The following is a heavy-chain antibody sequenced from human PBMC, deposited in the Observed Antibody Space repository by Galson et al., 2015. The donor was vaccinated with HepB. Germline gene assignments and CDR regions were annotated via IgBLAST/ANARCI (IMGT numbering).Heavy chain of an antibody. V-gene: IGHV1-69*13. CDR2: IIPIFGTA. CDR3: ARGPPNVVTARSVPSPLGCGYMDV. J-gene: IGHJ6*03. Sequence: QSGAEVKKPGASVKVSCKASGGTFSSYAISWVRQAPGQGLEWMGGIIPIFGTANYAQKFQGRVTITADESTSTAYMELSSLRSEDTAVYYCARGPPNVVTARSVPSPLGCGYMDVWGKGTTVTVSS. D-gene: IGHD2-21*02. CDR1: GGTFSSYA.